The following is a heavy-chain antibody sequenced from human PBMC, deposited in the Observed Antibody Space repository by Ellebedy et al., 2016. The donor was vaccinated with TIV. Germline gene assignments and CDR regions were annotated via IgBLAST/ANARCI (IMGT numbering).Heavy chain of an antibody. CDR3: ARPNGSTKGNAFDI. CDR1: GGSISSYY. D-gene: IGHD6-13*01. CDR2: IYYSGST. V-gene: IGHV4-39*01. Sequence: MPSETLSLTCTVSGGSISSYYWGWIRQPPGKGLEWIGSIYYSGSTYYNPSLKSRVTISVDTSKNQFSLKLSSVTAADTAVYYCARPNGSTKGNAFDIWGQGTMVTVSS. J-gene: IGHJ3*02.